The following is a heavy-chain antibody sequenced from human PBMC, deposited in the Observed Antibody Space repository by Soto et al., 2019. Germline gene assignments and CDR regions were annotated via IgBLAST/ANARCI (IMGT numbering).Heavy chain of an antibody. V-gene: IGHV1-69*06. CDR1: GGTFSSYA. D-gene: IGHD5-18*01. Sequence: QVQLVQSGAEVKKPGSSVKVSCKASGGTFSSYAISWVRQAPGQGLEWMGGIIPIFGTANYAQKFQGRVTITADKATSTAYMELISLRSEDTAVYYCERGAQPLDWFDPWGQGTLVTVSS. CDR2: IIPIFGTA. CDR3: ERGAQPLDWFDP. J-gene: IGHJ5*02.